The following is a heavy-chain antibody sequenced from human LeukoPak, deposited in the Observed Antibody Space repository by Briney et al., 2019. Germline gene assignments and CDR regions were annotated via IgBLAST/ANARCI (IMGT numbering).Heavy chain of an antibody. D-gene: IGHD2-2*01. V-gene: IGHV1-18*04. CDR2: ISAYNGNT. CDR3: ARYTAANDAFDI. J-gene: IGHJ3*02. CDR1: GYTFTSYG. Sequence: ASVKVSCKASGYTFTSYGISWVRQAPGQGLEWMGWISAYNGNTNYAQKPQGRVTMTTDTSTSTAYMELRSLRSDDTAVYYCARYTAANDAFDIWGQGTMVTVSS.